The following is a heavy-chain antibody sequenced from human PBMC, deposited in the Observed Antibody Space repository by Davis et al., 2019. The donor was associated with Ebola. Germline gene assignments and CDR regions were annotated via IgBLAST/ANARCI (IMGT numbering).Heavy chain of an antibody. CDR1: GFTVSSNY. D-gene: IGHD6-19*01. V-gene: IGHV3-66*01. Sequence: GGSLRLSCAASGFTVSSNYMSWVRQAPGKGLEWVSVIYSGGRTYYADSLKGRFTISRDNSKNTVYLQMNSLRAEDTAVYYCARARGSGWYIDYWGQGTLVTVSS. CDR2: IYSGGRT. CDR3: ARARGSGWYIDY. J-gene: IGHJ4*02.